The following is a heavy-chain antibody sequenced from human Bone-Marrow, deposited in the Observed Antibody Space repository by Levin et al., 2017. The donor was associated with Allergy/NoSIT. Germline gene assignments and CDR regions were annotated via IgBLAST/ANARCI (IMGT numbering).Heavy chain of an antibody. Sequence: SETLSLTCAVYGGSFSGYYWSWIRQPPGKGLEWIGEINHSGSTNYNPSLKSRVTISVDTSKNQFSLKLSSVTAADTAVYYCARGVGVVGATPFDYWGQGTLVTVSS. J-gene: IGHJ4*02. D-gene: IGHD1-26*01. CDR1: GGSFSGYY. CDR3: ARGVGVVGATPFDY. V-gene: IGHV4-34*01. CDR2: INHSGST.